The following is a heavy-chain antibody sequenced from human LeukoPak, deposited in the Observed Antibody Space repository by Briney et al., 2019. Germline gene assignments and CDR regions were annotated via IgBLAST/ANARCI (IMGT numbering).Heavy chain of an antibody. J-gene: IGHJ4*02. D-gene: IGHD6-13*01. CDR2: IYPGDSDT. CDR3: ARQRAAAGPPPDY. CDR1: GYSFTNYW. V-gene: IGHV5-51*01. Sequence: GESLKISCKGSGYSFTNYWIGWVRQMPGKGLEWMGIIYPGDSDTRYGPSFQGQVTISADKSISTAYLQWGSLKASDTAMYYCARQRAAAGPPPDYWGQGTLVTVSS.